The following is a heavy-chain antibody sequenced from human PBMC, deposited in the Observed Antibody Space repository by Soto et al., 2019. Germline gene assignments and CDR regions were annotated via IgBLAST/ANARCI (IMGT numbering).Heavy chain of an antibody. Sequence: ASVKVSCKASGCTFSSYAISWVRQARGQGLEWMGGIIPIFGTANYAQKFQGRVTITADESTSTAYMELSSLRSEDTAVYYCARESAAKTNSYGMDVWGQGTTVSVSS. CDR3: ARESAAKTNSYGMDV. CDR1: GCTFSSYA. V-gene: IGHV1-69*13. CDR2: IIPIFGTA. J-gene: IGHJ6*01. D-gene: IGHD6-13*01.